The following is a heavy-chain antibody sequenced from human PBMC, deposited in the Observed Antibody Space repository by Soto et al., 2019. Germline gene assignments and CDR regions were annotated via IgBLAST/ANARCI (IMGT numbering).Heavy chain of an antibody. CDR3: AKDNNGYYYYYGMDV. J-gene: IGHJ6*02. Sequence: GGSLRLSCAASGFTFSSYAMSWVRQAPGKGLEWVSAISGSGGSTYYADSVKGRFTISRDNSKNTLYLQMNSLRAEDTAVYYCAKDNNGYYYYYGMDVWGQGTTVTVSS. D-gene: IGHD2-8*01. CDR1: GFTFSSYA. V-gene: IGHV3-23*01. CDR2: ISGSGGST.